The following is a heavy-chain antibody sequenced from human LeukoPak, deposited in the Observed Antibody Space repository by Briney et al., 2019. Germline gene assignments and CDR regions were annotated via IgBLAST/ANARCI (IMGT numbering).Heavy chain of an antibody. CDR1: GFTFSSYG. Sequence: GGSLRLSCAASGFTFSSYGMSWVRQAPGKGLEWVSAISGSGGSTYYADSVKGRFTISRDNSKNTLFLQTNSLRAEDTAIYYCAKDMGYCSSATCYGLDYWGQGTLVTVSS. CDR3: AKDMGYCSSATCYGLDY. V-gene: IGHV3-23*01. J-gene: IGHJ4*02. CDR2: ISGSGGST. D-gene: IGHD2-2*01.